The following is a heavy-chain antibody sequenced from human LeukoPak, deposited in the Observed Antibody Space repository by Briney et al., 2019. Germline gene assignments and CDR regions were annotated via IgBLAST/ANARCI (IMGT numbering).Heavy chain of an antibody. J-gene: IGHJ5*02. V-gene: IGHV1-46*01. CDR2: INPSDGST. CDR3: ARDLNGPSSGPSPGFDP. D-gene: IGHD3-22*01. Sequence: QRLEWMGIINPSDGSTSYAQKFQGRLTITRDTTTSTDYMELSSLRSEDTAVDYCARDLNGPSSGPSPGFDPWGQGTLVTVSS.